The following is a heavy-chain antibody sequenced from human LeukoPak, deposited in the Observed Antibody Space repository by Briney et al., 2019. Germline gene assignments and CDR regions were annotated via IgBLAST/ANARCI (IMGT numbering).Heavy chain of an antibody. V-gene: IGHV4-31*03. CDR3: ARTDCSRTTCNVYYFDS. CDR1: GGSIDSGGYF. D-gene: IGHD2-2*01. Sequence: SETLSLTCTVSGGSIDSGGYFWSWVRQLLGKGLEWIAYIYSSGNTYYNPSLKSRVSISIDTSKNQFSLNLSSVTAADTAVYYCARTDCSRTTCNVYYFDSWGQGTLVTVSS. CDR2: IYSSGNT. J-gene: IGHJ4*02.